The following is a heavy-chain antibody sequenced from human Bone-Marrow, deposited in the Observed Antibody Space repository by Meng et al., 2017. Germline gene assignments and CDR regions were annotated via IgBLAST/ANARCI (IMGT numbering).Heavy chain of an antibody. J-gene: IGHJ4*02. Sequence: QVQLVQFGADVKKPGASVKVSCKASGYTFTSYAMNWVRQAPGQGLEWMGWINTNTGNPTYAQGFTGRFVFSLDTSVSTAYLQISSLKAEDTAVYYCARGFTSDRGYSYGSPNWGQGTLVTVSS. CDR3: ARGFTSDRGYSYGSPN. D-gene: IGHD5-18*01. V-gene: IGHV7-4-1*02. CDR1: GYTFTSYA. CDR2: INTNTGNP.